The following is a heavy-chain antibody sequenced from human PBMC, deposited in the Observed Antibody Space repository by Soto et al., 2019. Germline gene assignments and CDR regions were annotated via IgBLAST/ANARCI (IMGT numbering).Heavy chain of an antibody. V-gene: IGHV1-18*01. Sequence: GASVKVSCKASGYTFTGYGISWVRQAPGQGLEWMGWISAYNGNTNYAQKLQGRVTMTTDTSTSTAYMELRSLRSDDTAVYYCARDRGIVVVHWFDPWGKGTLVTVSS. CDR3: ARDRGIVVVHWFDP. CDR1: GYTFTGYG. D-gene: IGHD3-22*01. J-gene: IGHJ5*02. CDR2: ISAYNGNT.